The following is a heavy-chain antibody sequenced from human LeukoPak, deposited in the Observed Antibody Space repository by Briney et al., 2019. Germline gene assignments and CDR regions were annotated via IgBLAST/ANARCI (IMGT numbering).Heavy chain of an antibody. CDR2: MNPNSGNT. CDR1: GYTFTSYD. D-gene: IGHD6-19*01. CDR3: ARYSSGWGPFDY. Sequence: ASVKVSCKASGYTFTSYDINWVRQATGQGLEWMGWMNPNSGNTGYAQKFQGRVTMTRNTSISTAYMELSSLRSEDTAVYYCARYSSGWGPFDYWGQGTLVTVSS. J-gene: IGHJ4*02. V-gene: IGHV1-8*01.